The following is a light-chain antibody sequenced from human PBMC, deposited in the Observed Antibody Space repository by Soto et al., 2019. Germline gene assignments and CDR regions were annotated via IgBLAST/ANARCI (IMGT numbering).Light chain of an antibody. V-gene: IGKV3-15*01. CDR3: QQYNNWPRT. CDR1: QSVSSK. J-gene: IGKJ1*01. CDR2: GAS. Sequence: EIVMTQSPATLSVSPGERATLSCSASQSVSSKLAWYQQKLGQAPRLLIHGASTRATGIPARFSGSGSGTEFTLTISSLQSEDFAVYYCQQYNNWPRTFGQGTKVEIK.